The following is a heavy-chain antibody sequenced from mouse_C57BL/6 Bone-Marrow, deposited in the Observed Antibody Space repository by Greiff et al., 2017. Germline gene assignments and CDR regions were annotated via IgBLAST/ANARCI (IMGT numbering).Heavy chain of an antibody. Sequence: EVMLVESGGGLVKPGGSLKLSCAASGFTFSDYGMHWVRQAPEKGLEWVAYISSGSSTIYYADTVKGRFTISRDNAKNTLFLQMTSLRSEDTSMYYCARSFHYYGNSYGYYAMDYWGQGTSVTVSS. D-gene: IGHD1-1*01. J-gene: IGHJ4*01. CDR1: GFTFSDYG. CDR3: ARSFHYYGNSYGYYAMDY. V-gene: IGHV5-17*01. CDR2: ISSGSSTI.